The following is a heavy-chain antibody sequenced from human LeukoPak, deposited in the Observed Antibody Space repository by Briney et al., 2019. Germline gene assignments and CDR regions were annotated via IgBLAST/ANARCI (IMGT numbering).Heavy chain of an antibody. V-gene: IGHV1-69*01. J-gene: IGHJ1*01. CDR3: ARSRRFDSSGPYQH. Sequence: SVKVSCKASGGTFSSYAISWVRQAPGQGLEWMGGIIPIFGTANHAQKFQGRVTITADESTSTAYMELSSLRSEDTAVYYCARSRRFDSSGPYQHWGQGTLVTVSS. CDR1: GGTFSSYA. CDR2: IIPIFGTA. D-gene: IGHD3-22*01.